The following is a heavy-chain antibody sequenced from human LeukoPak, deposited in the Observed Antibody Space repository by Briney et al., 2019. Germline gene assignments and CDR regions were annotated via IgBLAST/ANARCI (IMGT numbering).Heavy chain of an antibody. CDR2: INLDGTER. V-gene: IGHV3-7*05. D-gene: IGHD1-26*01. CDR3: ARDNVGATPFDY. Sequence: GSLRLSFAASGFTFSYFWMSWVRQAPGKGLEWVANINLDGTERHYVDSVKGRFTISRDNARKSLYLQMNSLRDEDTAVYYCARDNVGATPFDYWGQGTLVTVSS. J-gene: IGHJ4*02. CDR1: GFTFSYFW.